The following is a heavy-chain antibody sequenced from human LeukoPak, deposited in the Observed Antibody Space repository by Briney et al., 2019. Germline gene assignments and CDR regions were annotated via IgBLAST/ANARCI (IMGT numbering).Heavy chain of an antibody. CDR2: ISSNGGST. CDR1: GFTFSSYA. CDR3: VKDQSKWLVLGYFQH. V-gene: IGHV3-64D*06. Sequence: GGSLRLSCSASGFTFSSYAMRWVRQAPGKGLEYVSAISSNGGSTYYADSVKGRFTISRDNSKNTLYLQMSSLRAEDTAVYYCVKDQSKWLVLGYFQHWGQGTLVTVSS. D-gene: IGHD6-19*01. J-gene: IGHJ1*01.